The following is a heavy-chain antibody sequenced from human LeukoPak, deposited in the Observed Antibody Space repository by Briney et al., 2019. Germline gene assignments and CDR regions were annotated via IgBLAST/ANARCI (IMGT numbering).Heavy chain of an antibody. D-gene: IGHD3-9*01. CDR1: GYTFTGYY. Sequence: ASVKVSCKASGYTFTGYYMHWWRQAPEKGLEWWGWFNPNSGGTNYAQKFQGRVTMTRDTSISTAYMELSRLRSDDTAVYYCARDKNGLRYFDWLLYYWGQGTLVTVSS. CDR2: FNPNSGGT. J-gene: IGHJ4*02. V-gene: IGHV1-2*02. CDR3: ARDKNGLRYFDWLLYY.